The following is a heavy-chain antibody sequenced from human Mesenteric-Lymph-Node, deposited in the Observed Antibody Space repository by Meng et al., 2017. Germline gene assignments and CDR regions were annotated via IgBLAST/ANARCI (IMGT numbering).Heavy chain of an antibody. D-gene: IGHD6-19*01. V-gene: IGHV4-34*01. Sequence: AQLPRWGTDLFKPSVTLSLTVLVNGGLFRGYYWSWIRQPPGKGLEWIGEINHSGSTNYNPSLKSRVAISVDKSTNQFSLKLSSVTASDTAVYYCARTFSSGWSLFQHWGQGTLVTVSS. CDR2: INHSGST. J-gene: IGHJ1*01. CDR1: GGLFRGYY. CDR3: ARTFSSGWSLFQH.